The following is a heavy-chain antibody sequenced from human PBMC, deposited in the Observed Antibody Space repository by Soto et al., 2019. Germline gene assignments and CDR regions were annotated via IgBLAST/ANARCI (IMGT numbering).Heavy chain of an antibody. D-gene: IGHD6-6*01. CDR2: ISYDGSNK. J-gene: IGHJ4*02. V-gene: IGHV3-30*18. CDR3: AKDRGSSSSSGVDY. Sequence: GGSLRLSCAASGFTFSSYGMHWVRQAPGKGLEWVAVISYDGSNKYYADSVKGRFTISRDNSKNTLYLQMNSLRAEDTAVYYCAKDRGSSSSSGVDYWGQGTLVTVSS. CDR1: GFTFSSYG.